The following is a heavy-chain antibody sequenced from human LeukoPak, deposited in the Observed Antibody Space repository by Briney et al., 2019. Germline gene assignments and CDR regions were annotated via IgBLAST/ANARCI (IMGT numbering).Heavy chain of an antibody. D-gene: IGHD2-21*02. CDR2: IYWDDDK. Sequence: SGPTLVNPTQTLTLTCTFSGFSLSTSGVGVGWIRQPPGKALEWLALIYWDDDKRYSPSLKSRLTITKDTSKNQVVLTMTNMDPVDTATYYCAHSAAVGCGGDCEGGIYYFDYWGQGTLVTVSS. CDR3: AHSAAVGCGGDCEGGIYYFDY. V-gene: IGHV2-5*02. CDR1: GFSLSTSGVG. J-gene: IGHJ4*02.